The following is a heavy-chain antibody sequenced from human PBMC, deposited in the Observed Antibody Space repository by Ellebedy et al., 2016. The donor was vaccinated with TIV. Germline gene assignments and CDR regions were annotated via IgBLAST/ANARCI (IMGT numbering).Heavy chain of an antibody. CDR2: VNTHKGNT. J-gene: IGHJ1*01. D-gene: IGHD1-26*01. Sequence: ASVKVSCXASGYTLSNYGISWVRHGPGQGLEWMGWVNTHKGNTNYAPKFRGRLTLTIDTSTSTVYMELRSLASDDTAVYFCTRDDRFSGSYYSAYFQYWGQGTLVTVSS. V-gene: IGHV1-18*01. CDR1: GYTLSNYG. CDR3: TRDDRFSGSYYSAYFQY.